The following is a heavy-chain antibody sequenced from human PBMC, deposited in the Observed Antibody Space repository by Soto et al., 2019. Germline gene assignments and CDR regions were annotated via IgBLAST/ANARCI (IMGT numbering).Heavy chain of an antibody. CDR1: QYTFTNFY. CDR3: ATSSDWSPLLDH. D-gene: IGHD6-19*01. Sequence: ASVKVSCKASQYTFTNFYLHWVRQAPGQRPEWMGWINNGGGTVYAQKFQGRLTMTRDTSITTAYMELSRLTSDDTAFYYCATSSDWSPLLDHWGQGTLVTVSS. CDR2: INNGGGT. J-gene: IGHJ4*02. V-gene: IGHV1-2*02.